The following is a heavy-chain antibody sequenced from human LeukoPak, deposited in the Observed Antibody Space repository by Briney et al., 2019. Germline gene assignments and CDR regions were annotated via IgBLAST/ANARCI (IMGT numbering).Heavy chain of an antibody. Sequence: GGSLRLSCAASGFTFSSYGMHWVRQAPGKGLEWVAVISYDGSNKYYADSVKGRFTISRDDSENTPYLQMNSLRAEDTAVYYCAKDRVLGYGDYHFDYWGQGTLVTVSS. CDR3: AKDRVLGYGDYHFDY. V-gene: IGHV3-30*18. CDR1: GFTFSSYG. CDR2: ISYDGSNK. D-gene: IGHD4-17*01. J-gene: IGHJ4*02.